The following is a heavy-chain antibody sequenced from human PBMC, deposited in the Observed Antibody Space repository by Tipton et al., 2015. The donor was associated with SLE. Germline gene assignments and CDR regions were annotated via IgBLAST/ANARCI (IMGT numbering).Heavy chain of an antibody. J-gene: IGHJ5*02. Sequence: GLVKPSDTLSLTCSVSGGSISNYYWSWIRQSPGKGLEWIGHMYTTGSANYNPSLKSRVTISGDTSKNQFSLKLRSVTAADTAVYFCARVTNIIRGVILHDWFDPWGQGTLVTVSS. D-gene: IGHD3-10*01. CDR2: MYTTGSA. V-gene: IGHV4-4*08. CDR1: GGSISNYY. CDR3: ARVTNIIRGVILHDWFDP.